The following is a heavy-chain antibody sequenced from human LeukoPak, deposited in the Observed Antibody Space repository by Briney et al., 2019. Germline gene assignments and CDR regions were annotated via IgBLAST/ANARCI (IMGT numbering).Heavy chain of an antibody. Sequence: GGSLRLSCAASGFTFSNAWMSWVRQAPGKGLEWVGRIKSKTDGGTTDYAAPVKGRFTISRDDSKNTLYLQMNSLKTEDTAVYYCTRRGGVWGSYRYTDLVDYWGQGTLVTVSS. CDR2: IKSKTDGGTT. J-gene: IGHJ4*02. V-gene: IGHV3-15*01. CDR1: GFTFSNAW. D-gene: IGHD3-16*02. CDR3: TRRGGVWGSYRYTDLVDY.